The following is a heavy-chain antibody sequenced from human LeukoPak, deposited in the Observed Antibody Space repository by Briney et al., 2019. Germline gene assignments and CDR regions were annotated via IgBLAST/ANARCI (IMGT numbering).Heavy chain of an antibody. J-gene: IGHJ3*02. CDR1: GFTFSSYA. CDR2: ISGSGNRT. CDR3: AKDLSEEDSSGYYYWNAFDI. V-gene: IGHV3-23*01. D-gene: IGHD3-22*01. Sequence: GGSLRLSCAASGFTFSSYAMSWVRRAPGKGLEWVSSISGSGNRTYYADSVKGRFTISRDNSKNTLYLQMNSLRAEDTAVYYCAKDLSEEDSSGYYYWNAFDIWGQGTMVTVSS.